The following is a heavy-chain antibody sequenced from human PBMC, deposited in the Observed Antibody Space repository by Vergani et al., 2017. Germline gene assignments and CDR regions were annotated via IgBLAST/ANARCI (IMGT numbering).Heavy chain of an antibody. CDR2: IKQDGSEK. J-gene: IGHJ3*02. CDR3: ARIPYYGDAFDI. V-gene: IGHV3-7*01. Sequence: VQLVESGGGLVKPGGSLRLSCAASGFTFSDYYMSWIRQAPGKGLEWVANIKQDGSEKYYVDSVKGRFTISRDNAKNSLYLQMNSLRAEDTAVYYCARIPYYGDAFDIWGQGTMVTVSS. D-gene: IGHD2/OR15-2a*01. CDR1: GFTFSDYY.